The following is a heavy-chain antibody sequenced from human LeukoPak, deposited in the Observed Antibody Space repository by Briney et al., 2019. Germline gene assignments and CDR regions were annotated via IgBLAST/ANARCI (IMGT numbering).Heavy chain of an antibody. Sequence: SETLSLTCTVSGGSISSYYWSWIRQPPGKGLEWIGYIYYSGSTNYNPSLKSRVTISVDTSKNQFSLKLSSVTAADTAVYYCARLDVDTAMPYYYYYYGIDVWGQGTTVTVSS. J-gene: IGHJ6*02. V-gene: IGHV4-59*08. D-gene: IGHD5-18*01. CDR3: ARLDVDTAMPYYYYYYGIDV. CDR2: IYYSGST. CDR1: GGSISSYY.